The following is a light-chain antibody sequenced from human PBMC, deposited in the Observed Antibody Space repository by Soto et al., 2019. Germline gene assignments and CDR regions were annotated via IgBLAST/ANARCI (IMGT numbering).Light chain of an antibody. V-gene: IGKV1-39*01. Sequence: DIQMTQSPSSLSASVGDRVNITCRASQSISSYLNWYQQKPGKAPKLVIYAASSLQSGVPSRFSGSGSGTDFTLTISSLQPEDFATFSSQRSYSTPHVTFHQGTNVEIK. CDR2: AAS. J-gene: IGKJ1*01. CDR1: QSISSY. CDR3: QRSYSTPHVT.